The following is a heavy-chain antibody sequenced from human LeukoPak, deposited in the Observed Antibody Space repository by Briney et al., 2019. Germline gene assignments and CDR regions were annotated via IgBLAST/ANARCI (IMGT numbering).Heavy chain of an antibody. V-gene: IGHV3-21*01. D-gene: IGHD6-13*01. CDR1: GFTFSAYS. CDR3: ARGGSSEIDY. CDR2: ITSSSSYI. Sequence: GGSLRLSCAASGFTFSAYSMNWVRQAPGKGLEWVSSITSSSSYIYYADPVKGRFTISRDNAKNSLYLEMNSLRAEDTAVYYCARGGSSEIDYWGQGTLVTVSS. J-gene: IGHJ4*02.